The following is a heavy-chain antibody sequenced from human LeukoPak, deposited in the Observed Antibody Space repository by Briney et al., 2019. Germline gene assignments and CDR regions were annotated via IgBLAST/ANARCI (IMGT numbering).Heavy chain of an antibody. D-gene: IGHD3-9*01. CDR1: GYTFTSYG. CDR2: ISAYNGNT. CDR3: ARTGYYDILTGYSKEVSQFDY. V-gene: IGHV1-18*01. Sequence: AAAVKVSFKASGYTFTSYGISWVRQAPGQGLEWMGLISAYNGNTNYAQKLQGRVTMTTDTSTSTAYLELRSLRSDDTAVYYCARTGYYDILTGYSKEVSQFDYWGQGTLVTVSS. J-gene: IGHJ4*02.